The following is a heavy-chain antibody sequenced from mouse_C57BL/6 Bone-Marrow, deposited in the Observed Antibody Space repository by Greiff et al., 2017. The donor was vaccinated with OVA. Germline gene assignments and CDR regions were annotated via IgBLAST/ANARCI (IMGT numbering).Heavy chain of an antibody. CDR2: IDPNSGGT. Sequence: QVHVKQSGAELVKPGASVKLSCKASGYTFTSYWMHWVKQRPGRGLEWIGRIDPNSGGTKYNEKFKSKATLTVDKPSSTAYMQLSSLTSEDSAVYYCVYGNYDYYAMDYWGQGTSVTVSS. CDR3: VYGNYDYYAMDY. CDR1: GYTFTSYW. D-gene: IGHD2-1*01. J-gene: IGHJ4*01. V-gene: IGHV1-72*01.